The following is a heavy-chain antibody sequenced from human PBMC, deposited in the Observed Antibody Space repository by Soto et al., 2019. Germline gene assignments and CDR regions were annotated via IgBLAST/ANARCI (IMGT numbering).Heavy chain of an antibody. CDR1: GFTFSSYG. CDR2: IWYDGSNK. Sequence: HPGGSLRLSCAASGFTFSSYGMHWVRQAPGKGLEWVAVIWYDGSNKYYADSVKGRFTISRDNSKNTLYLQMNSLRAEDTAVYYCASGGNGGYDAFDIWGQGTMVTVSS. CDR3: ASGGNGGYDAFDI. J-gene: IGHJ3*02. D-gene: IGHD2-15*01. V-gene: IGHV3-33*01.